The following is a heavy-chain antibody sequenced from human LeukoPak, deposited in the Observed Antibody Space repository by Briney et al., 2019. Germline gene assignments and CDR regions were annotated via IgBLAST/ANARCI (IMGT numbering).Heavy chain of an antibody. D-gene: IGHD6-19*01. J-gene: IGHJ5*02. CDR1: GGSFSGYY. CDR2: INHSGST. Sequence: SETLSLTCAVYGGSFSGYYWSWIRQPPGKGLEWIGEINHSGSTNYNPSLKRRVTISVDTSENQFSLKLSSVTAADTAVYYCARGYSSGWYRGNWFDPWGQGTLVTVSS. V-gene: IGHV4-34*01. CDR3: ARGYSSGWYRGNWFDP.